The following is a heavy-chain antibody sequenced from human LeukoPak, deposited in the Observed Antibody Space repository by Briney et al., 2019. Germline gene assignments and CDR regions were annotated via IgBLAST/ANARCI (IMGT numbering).Heavy chain of an antibody. V-gene: IGHV3-74*01. CDR1: GFTFSSYW. D-gene: IGHD5-18*01. Sequence: GGSLRLSCAASGFTFSSYWMDWVRQAPGKGLVWVSRIKSDGSSTTYADSVKGRFTVSRDNAKNTLYLQMNSLRAEDTAVYYCARNPEKPYSYSYTGSYYFDYWGQGTLVIVSS. CDR3: ARNPEKPYSYSYTGSYYFDY. CDR2: IKSDGSST. J-gene: IGHJ4*02.